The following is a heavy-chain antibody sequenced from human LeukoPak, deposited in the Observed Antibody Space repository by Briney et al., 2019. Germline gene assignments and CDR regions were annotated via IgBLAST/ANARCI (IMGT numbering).Heavy chain of an antibody. V-gene: IGHV1-69*05. J-gene: IGHJ3*02. CDR2: IIPAFDTA. CDR1: GGTFSTYV. D-gene: IGHD3-3*01. CDR3: ARGVVPSDAFDI. Sequence: GASVKVSCKASGGTFSTYVISWVRQAPGQGLEWMGGIIPAFDTAKYAQKFQGRVTITTDEPTSTAYMELSSLRSEDTAVYYCARGVVPSDAFDIWGQGTMVTVSS.